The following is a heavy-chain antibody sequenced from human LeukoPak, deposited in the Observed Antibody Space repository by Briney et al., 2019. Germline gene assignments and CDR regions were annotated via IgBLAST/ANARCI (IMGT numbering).Heavy chain of an antibody. CDR3: ARDGGSYFDS. CDR1: GGSFSGYY. V-gene: IGHV4-34*01. Sequence: SETLSLTCAVYGGSFSGYYWSWIRQPPGKGLEWIGEINHSGSTNYNPSLKSRVTISVNTSKNQFSLKLSSVTAADTAVYYCARDGGSYFDSWGQGTLVTVSS. D-gene: IGHD3-10*01. J-gene: IGHJ4*02. CDR2: INHSGST.